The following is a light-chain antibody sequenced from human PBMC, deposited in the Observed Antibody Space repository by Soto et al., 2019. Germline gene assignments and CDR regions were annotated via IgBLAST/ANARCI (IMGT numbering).Light chain of an antibody. J-gene: IGKJ4*01. CDR2: NAY. CDR3: HQTSATPQT. CDR1: QSISSS. Sequence: DIQMTQSPSSLSASVGDRITITCRASQSISSSLNWYQQRPGKAPKPLIYNAYTLASGVPSRFSGSGSGTDFTLTINSLQPEDFATYYCHQTSATPQTFGGGTKVDI. V-gene: IGKV1-39*01.